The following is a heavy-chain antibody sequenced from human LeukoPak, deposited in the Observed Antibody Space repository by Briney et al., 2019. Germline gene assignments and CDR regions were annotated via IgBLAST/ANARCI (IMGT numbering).Heavy chain of an antibody. J-gene: IGHJ4*02. D-gene: IGHD5-12*01. CDR1: GFTFSSYS. CDR2: ISSSSSYI. V-gene: IGHV3-21*01. Sequence: GGSLRLSCAASGFTFSSYSMNWVRQAPGKGLEWVSSISSSSSYIYYADSVKGRFTISRDNAKNSLYLQMNSLRAEDTAVYYCARDHPESGYDGDYWGQGTLVTVSS. CDR3: ARDHPESGYDGDY.